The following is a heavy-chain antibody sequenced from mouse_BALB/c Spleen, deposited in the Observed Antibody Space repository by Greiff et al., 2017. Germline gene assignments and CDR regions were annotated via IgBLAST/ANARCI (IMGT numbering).Heavy chain of an antibody. V-gene: IGHV2-2*02. D-gene: IGHD2-4*01. Sequence: VQLQQSGPGLVQPSQSLSITCTVSGFSLTSYGVHWVRQSPGKGLEWLGVIWSGGSTDYNAAFISRLSISKDNSKSQVFFKMNSLQANDTAIYYCASIYYDYDESAMDYWGQGTSVTVSS. CDR3: ASIYYDYDESAMDY. CDR2: IWSGGST. J-gene: IGHJ4*01. CDR1: GFSLTSYG.